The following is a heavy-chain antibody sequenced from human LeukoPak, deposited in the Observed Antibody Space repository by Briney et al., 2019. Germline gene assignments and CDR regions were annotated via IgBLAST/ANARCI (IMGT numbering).Heavy chain of an antibody. J-gene: IGHJ6*02. CDR1: GFTVSGSY. V-gene: IGHV3-53*01. CDR2: IYSDGTP. CDR3: ARGRSLGMDV. Sequence: GFLRLSCAASGFTVSGSYISWVRQAPGKGLEWVSLIYSDGTPYYVDSVKGRIIISRDNSKNTLFLQMNSLRAEDTAVYYCARGRSLGMDVWGQGTTVTVSS.